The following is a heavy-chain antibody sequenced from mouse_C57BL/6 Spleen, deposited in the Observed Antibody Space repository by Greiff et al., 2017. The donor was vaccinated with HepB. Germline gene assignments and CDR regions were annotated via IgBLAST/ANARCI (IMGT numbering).Heavy chain of an antibody. CDR1: GYTFTSYW. D-gene: IGHD2-2*01. V-gene: IGHV1-59*01. Sequence: QVQLQQPGAELVRPGTSVKLSCKASGYTFTSYWMHWVKQRPGQGLEWIGVIDPSDSYTNYNQKFKGKATLTVDTSSSTAYMQLSSLTSEDSAVYYCARGGSTMVTTRYFDYWGKGTTLTVSS. J-gene: IGHJ2*01. CDR3: ARGGSTMVTTRYFDY. CDR2: IDPSDSYT.